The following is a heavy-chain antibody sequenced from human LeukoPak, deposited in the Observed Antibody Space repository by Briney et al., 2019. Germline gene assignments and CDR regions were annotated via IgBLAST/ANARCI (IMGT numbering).Heavy chain of an antibody. D-gene: IGHD5-12*01. J-gene: IGHJ4*02. Sequence: SETLSLTCTVSGGSISSYYWSWIRQPPGKGLEWIGYIYYSGSTNYNPSLKSRVTISVDTSKNQFSLKLSSVTAADTAVYYCARAGGYSGYGTLDYWGQGTLVTVSS. CDR3: ARAGGYSGYGTLDY. CDR1: GGSISSYY. V-gene: IGHV4-59*01. CDR2: IYYSGST.